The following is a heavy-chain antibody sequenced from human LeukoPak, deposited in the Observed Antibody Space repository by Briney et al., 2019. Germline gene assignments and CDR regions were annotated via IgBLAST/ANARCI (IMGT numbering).Heavy chain of an antibody. CDR3: ARGSANHYYMDV. J-gene: IGHJ6*03. V-gene: IGHV1-2*02. CDR2: INPNSGGT. Sequence: ASVKVSFTSSVYTFTDYYMHWVRQTPGQRLEWMGWINPNSGGTNYAQKFQGRVTMTRDTSISTAYMELSRLRSDDTALYYCARGSANHYYMDVWGKGTTVTVSS. CDR1: VYTFTDYY. D-gene: IGHD1-14*01.